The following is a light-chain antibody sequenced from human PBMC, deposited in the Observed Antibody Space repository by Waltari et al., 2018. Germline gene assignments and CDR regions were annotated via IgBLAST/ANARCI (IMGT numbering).Light chain of an antibody. CDR1: SSDVGGYNY. V-gene: IGLV2-11*01. J-gene: IGLJ2*01. CDR2: AVI. CDR3: CSYAGSYIYVV. Sequence: QSALTQPRSVSRSPGQSVTIPCTGPSSDVGGYNYLSRYQQHPGKAPKLMIYAVIKRASGVPDRFSGSKSGNTASLTISGLQAEDEADYYCCSYAGSYIYVVFGGGTKLTVL.